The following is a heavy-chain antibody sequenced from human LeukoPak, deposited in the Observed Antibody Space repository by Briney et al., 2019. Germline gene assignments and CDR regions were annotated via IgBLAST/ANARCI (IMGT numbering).Heavy chain of an antibody. Sequence: SQTLPLTCVISGDSVSNYNAGWLWTRQSPSRGLECLGRKYQRSRWYSGYLVYLKSRLTMSPDTSQNEVSMHLNYVTREGSAVHYYVRGRIAVAGICEFWGQGTPVTVSS. CDR2: KYQRSRWYS. CDR1: GDSVSNYNAG. V-gene: IGHV6-1*01. J-gene: IGHJ4*02. CDR3: VRGRIAVAGICEF. D-gene: IGHD6-19*01.